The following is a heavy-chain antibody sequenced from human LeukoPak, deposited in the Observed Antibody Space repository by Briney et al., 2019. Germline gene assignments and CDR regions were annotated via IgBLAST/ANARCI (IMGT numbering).Heavy chain of an antibody. Sequence: TGGSLRLSCAASGFTFSSYSMNWVRQAPGKGLEWVSSISSSSSYIYYADSVKGRFTISRDNAKNSLYLQMNSLRAEVTAVYYCARRVCSGGSCYAGGVNFDYWGQGTLVTVSS. D-gene: IGHD2-15*01. V-gene: IGHV3-21*01. CDR2: ISSSSSYI. CDR1: GFTFSSYS. J-gene: IGHJ4*02. CDR3: ARRVCSGGSCYAGGVNFDY.